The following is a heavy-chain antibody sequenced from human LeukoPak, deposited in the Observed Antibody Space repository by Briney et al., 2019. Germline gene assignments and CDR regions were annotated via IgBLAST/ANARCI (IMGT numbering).Heavy chain of an antibody. CDR2: IWDGGNNK. D-gene: IGHD2-8*02. Sequence: GTSLRLSCAASGFTFSSYGMHWVRQAPGKGLEWVAVIWDGGNNKYYRDSVKGRFTISRDNSKNTLYLQMNSLRAEDTAVYYCAKDTGPYYFYMDVWGKGTTVTVSS. J-gene: IGHJ6*03. V-gene: IGHV3-30*18. CDR1: GFTFSSYG. CDR3: AKDTGPYYFYMDV.